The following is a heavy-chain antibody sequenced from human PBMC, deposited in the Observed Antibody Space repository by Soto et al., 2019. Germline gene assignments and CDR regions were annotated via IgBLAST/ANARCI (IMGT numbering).Heavy chain of an antibody. CDR3: ARGMAASETIAAAGSRNNDY. J-gene: IGHJ4*02. CDR1: GFSFSDYY. Sequence: PGGSLRLSCAASGFSFSDYYMSWIRQAPGKGLEWVSYISSSGSTIYYADSVKGRFTISRDNAKNSLYLQMNSLRAEDTAVYYCARGMAASETIAAAGSRNNDYWGQGTLVTVSS. CDR2: ISSSGSTI. V-gene: IGHV3-11*01. D-gene: IGHD6-13*01.